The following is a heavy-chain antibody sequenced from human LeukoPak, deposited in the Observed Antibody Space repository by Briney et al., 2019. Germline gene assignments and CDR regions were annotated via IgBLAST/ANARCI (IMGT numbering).Heavy chain of an antibody. Sequence: SETLSLTCTVSGASISAFYWSWFRQPPGKGLEWIGYIHFSGTTKYNPSLKSRVTISIDTPKNQFSLKLTSVTAADTAVYYCARGGVYYFDYWGQGTLVTVSS. J-gene: IGHJ4*02. CDR3: ARGGVYYFDY. CDR2: IHFSGTT. V-gene: IGHV4-59*08. CDR1: GASISAFY. D-gene: IGHD2-8*01.